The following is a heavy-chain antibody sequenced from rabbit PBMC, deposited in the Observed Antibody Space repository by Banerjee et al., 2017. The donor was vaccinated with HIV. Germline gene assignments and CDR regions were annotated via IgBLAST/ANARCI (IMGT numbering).Heavy chain of an antibody. J-gene: IGHJ6*01. Sequence: QEQLVESGGGLVRPEGSLKLSCTASGFSFSNKAVMCWVRQAPGKGLELIACIYTGSGVTDVASWAKGRFTISRTSSTTVTLQMTSLTAADTATYFCARDTGSSFSSYGMDLWGPGTLVTVS. D-gene: IGHD8-1*01. CDR1: GFSFSNKAV. V-gene: IGHV1S45*01. CDR3: ARDTGSSFSSYGMDL. CDR2: IYTGSGVT.